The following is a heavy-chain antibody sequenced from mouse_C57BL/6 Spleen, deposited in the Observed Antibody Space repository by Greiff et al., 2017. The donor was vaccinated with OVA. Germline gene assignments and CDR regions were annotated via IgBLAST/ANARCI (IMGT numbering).Heavy chain of an antibody. CDR2: IDPSDSET. CDR3: ARGGNHTFPYAMDY. V-gene: IGHV1-52*01. D-gene: IGHD2-1*01. J-gene: IGHJ4*01. CDR1: GYTFTSYW. Sequence: VQLQQPGAELVMPGASVKLSCKASGYTFTSYWMHWVKQRPIQGLEWIGNIDPSDSETHYNQKFKDKATLTVDKSSSTAYMQLSSLTSEDSAVYYCARGGNHTFPYAMDYWGQGTSVTVSS.